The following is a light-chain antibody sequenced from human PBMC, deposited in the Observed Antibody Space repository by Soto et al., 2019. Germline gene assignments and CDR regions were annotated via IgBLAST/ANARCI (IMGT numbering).Light chain of an antibody. Sequence: QSALTQPASVSGSPGQSITISCTGTSSDVGGYNYVSWYQQHPGKAPKLMICEVSNRPSGVSNRFSGSKSGNTASLTISGLQAEDEADYYCSSYTSSLYVFGTGTKLTVL. CDR1: SSDVGGYNY. J-gene: IGLJ1*01. CDR3: SSYTSSLYV. V-gene: IGLV2-14*01. CDR2: EVS.